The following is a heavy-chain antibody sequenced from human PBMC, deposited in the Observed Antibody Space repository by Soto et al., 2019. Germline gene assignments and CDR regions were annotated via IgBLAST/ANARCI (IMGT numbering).Heavy chain of an antibody. CDR3: ARKMMGSFDS. Sequence: GGSLRLSCVASGFTFSRFWMNWIRQIPGKGLEWVAIINQDGSEKFYVDSVKGRFTISRDTAKNSLFLQMNSLRAEDTAVYYCARKMMGSFDSWGQGALVTVSS. CDR2: INQDGSEK. V-gene: IGHV3-7*03. CDR1: GFTFSRFW. D-gene: IGHD3-16*01. J-gene: IGHJ4*02.